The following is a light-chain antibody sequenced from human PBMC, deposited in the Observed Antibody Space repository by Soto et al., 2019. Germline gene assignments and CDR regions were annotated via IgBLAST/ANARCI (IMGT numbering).Light chain of an antibody. V-gene: IGKV1-33*01. Sequence: DIQMTQSPSSLSASVGDRVTITCQASQDIRKYLNWYQQKPGKATKLLIYDASNLETRVPSRFSGSGSGTDYTFTISSQQPEDIATYYCQQYDNFPWTFGQGTKVEIK. CDR1: QDIRKY. J-gene: IGKJ1*01. CDR3: QQYDNFPWT. CDR2: DAS.